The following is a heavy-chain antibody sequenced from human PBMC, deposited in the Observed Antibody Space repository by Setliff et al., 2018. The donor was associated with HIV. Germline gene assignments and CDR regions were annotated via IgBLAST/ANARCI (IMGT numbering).Heavy chain of an antibody. CDR3: ARVGSYWSTFDY. CDR2: LNTETGNS. V-gene: IGHV7-4-1*02. CDR1: GYTLTTYG. Sequence: ASVKVSCKASGYTLTTYGISWVRQAPGQGLQWMGWLNTETGNSMYAQGFTGRFVFSLDTSVSTAFPQTNSLKAEDTAMYYCARVGSYWSTFDYWGQGALVTVSS. D-gene: IGHD1-26*01. J-gene: IGHJ4*02.